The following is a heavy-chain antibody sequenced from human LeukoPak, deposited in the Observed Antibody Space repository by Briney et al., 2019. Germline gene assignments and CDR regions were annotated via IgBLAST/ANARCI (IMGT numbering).Heavy chain of an antibody. CDR1: GGSFSGYY. Sequence: SETLSLTCAIYGGSFSGYYWSWIRQPPGKGLEWIGEINHRGSTYYNPSLKSRVTISVDTSKNQFSPKLSSVTAADTAVYYCVREGLPTTYYYYYYMDVWGKGTTVTVSS. D-gene: IGHD4-17*01. J-gene: IGHJ6*03. CDR3: VREGLPTTYYYYYYMDV. CDR2: INHRGST. V-gene: IGHV4-34*01.